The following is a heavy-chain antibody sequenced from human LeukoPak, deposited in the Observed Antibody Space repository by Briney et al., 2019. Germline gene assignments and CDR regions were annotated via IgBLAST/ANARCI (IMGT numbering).Heavy chain of an antibody. J-gene: IGHJ4*02. V-gene: IGHV3-66*01. Sequence: GGSLRLSCAASGFTFSSYAMSWVRQAPGKGLEWVSVIYSGGSTYYADSVKGRFTISRDNSKNTLYLQMNSLRAEDTAVYYCARGYTVTLDYWGQGTLVTVSS. CDR2: IYSGGST. CDR1: GFTFSSYA. CDR3: ARGYTVTLDY. D-gene: IGHD4-17*01.